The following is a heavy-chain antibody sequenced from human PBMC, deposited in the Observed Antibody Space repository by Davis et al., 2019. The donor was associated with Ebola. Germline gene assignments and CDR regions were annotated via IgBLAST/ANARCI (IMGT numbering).Heavy chain of an antibody. V-gene: IGHV3-11*06. CDR2: ISSSSSYI. CDR3: ASSQTTVTTLYFDL. D-gene: IGHD4-17*01. J-gene: IGHJ2*01. Sequence: GGSLRLSCAASGFTFSDYYMSWIRQAPGKGLEWVSSISSSSSYIYYADSVKGRFTISRDNAKNSLYLQMNSLRAEDTAVYYCASSQTTVTTLYFDLWGRGTLVTVSS. CDR1: GFTFSDYY.